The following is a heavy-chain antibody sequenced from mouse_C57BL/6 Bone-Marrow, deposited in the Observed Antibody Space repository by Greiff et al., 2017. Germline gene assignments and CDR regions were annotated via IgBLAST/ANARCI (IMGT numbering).Heavy chain of an antibody. D-gene: IGHD2-5*01. CDR1: GYTFTSYW. J-gene: IGHJ4*01. Sequence: QVQLQQSGAELVKPGASVKLSCKASGYTFTSYWMHWVKQRPGHGLEWIGMIHPNSGSTNYNEKFKSKATLTVDKSSSTAYMQLSSLTSEDSAVYYCARSNSYAMDYWGQGTSVTVS. V-gene: IGHV1-64*01. CDR2: IHPNSGST. CDR3: ARSNSYAMDY.